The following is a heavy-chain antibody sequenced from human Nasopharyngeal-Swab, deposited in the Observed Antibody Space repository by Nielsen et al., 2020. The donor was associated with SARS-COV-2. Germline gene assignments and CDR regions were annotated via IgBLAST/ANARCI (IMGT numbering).Heavy chain of an antibody. D-gene: IGHD1-26*01. Sequence: WIRQPPGQGLEWVANIKKDGSEKYYVDSVKGRFIISRDNTKNLVYLQMNSLRAEDTAVYYCVRMGDYTWNGFDIWGQGTMVTVSS. J-gene: IGHJ3*02. CDR3: VRMGDYTWNGFDI. V-gene: IGHV3-7*01. CDR2: IKKDGSEK.